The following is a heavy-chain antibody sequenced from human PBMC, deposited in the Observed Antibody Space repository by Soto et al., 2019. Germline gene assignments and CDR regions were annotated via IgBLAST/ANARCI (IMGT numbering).Heavy chain of an antibody. CDR2: VYDTWST. CDR3: VRQGIGFLHGLVDV. D-gene: IGHD3-10*01. CDR1: SCPSKSHN. Sequence: QVQVQQSGPGLVKPSETLSLTCTVSSCPSKSHNWGWIRQPPGRGLEWIGYVYDTWSTSYNPSLKSRVTVSADTSTNRISLTLRFVTAADTAVYYCVRQGIGFLHGLVDVWGQGTTVIVSP. V-gene: IGHV4-59*08. J-gene: IGHJ6*01.